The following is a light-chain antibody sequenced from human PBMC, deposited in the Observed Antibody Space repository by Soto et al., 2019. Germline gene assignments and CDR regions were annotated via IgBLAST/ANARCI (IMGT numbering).Light chain of an antibody. J-gene: IGKJ1*01. CDR1: QSISNY. Sequence: DIQMTQSPSSLSASVGDRVTITCRASQSISNYLNWYQQKPGKAPKVLIYAASTLQSGVPSRFSGSGSGTDFTLTISSLQPEDFATYYCQQSYNTPTWTFGQGTKVAIK. CDR3: QQSYNTPTWT. CDR2: AAS. V-gene: IGKV1-39*01.